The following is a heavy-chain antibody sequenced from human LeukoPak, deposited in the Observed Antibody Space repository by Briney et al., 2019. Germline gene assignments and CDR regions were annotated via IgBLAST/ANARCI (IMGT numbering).Heavy chain of an antibody. J-gene: IGHJ6*02. V-gene: IGHV3-30-3*01. CDR2: ISYDGSKK. CDR1: GFTFSSYA. CDR3: ARDNYCSSTSCYLYYYYYGMDV. D-gene: IGHD2-2*01. Sequence: GGSLRLSCAASGFTFSSYAMHWVRQAPGKGLEWVAVISYDGSKKYYADSVKGRFTISRDNSKNTLYLQMNSLRAEDTAVYYCARDNYCSSTSCYLYYYYYGMDVWGQGTTVTVPS.